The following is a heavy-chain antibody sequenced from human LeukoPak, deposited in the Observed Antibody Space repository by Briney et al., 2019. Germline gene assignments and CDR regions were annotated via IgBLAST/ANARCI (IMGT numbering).Heavy chain of an antibody. D-gene: IGHD4-23*01. V-gene: IGHV3-48*02. CDR3: ARQTPGLDAFDI. CDR2: ISSSSTTI. Sequence: GGSLRLSCAASGFTFSSYGMNWVRQAPGKRLEWVSYISSSSTTIYYADSVKGRFAISRDNAKNSLYLQMNSLSDGDTALYFCARQTPGLDAFDIWGQGTMVTVSS. J-gene: IGHJ3*02. CDR1: GFTFSSYG.